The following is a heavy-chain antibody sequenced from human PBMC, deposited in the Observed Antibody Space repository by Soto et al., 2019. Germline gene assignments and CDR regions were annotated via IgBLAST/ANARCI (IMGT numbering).Heavy chain of an antibody. J-gene: IGHJ4*02. Sequence: QVQLQESGPGLVKPSQTLSLTCTVSGGSISSGGYYWSWIRQHPGKGLEWIGYIYYSGSTYYNPSLKSRVTISVDTSKNQFSLKLSSVTAADTAVYYCARVGRALYYYDSSRKYYFDYWGQGTLVTVSS. CDR3: ARVGRALYYYDSSRKYYFDY. D-gene: IGHD3-22*01. CDR2: IYYSGST. CDR1: GGSISSGGYY. V-gene: IGHV4-31*03.